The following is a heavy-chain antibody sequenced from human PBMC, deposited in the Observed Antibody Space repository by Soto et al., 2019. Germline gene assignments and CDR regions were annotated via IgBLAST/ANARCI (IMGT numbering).Heavy chain of an antibody. CDR2: ISAHNGNT. V-gene: IGHV1-18*01. J-gene: IGHJ4*02. CDR1: GYTFTSYG. D-gene: IGHD1-1*01. CDR3: ARGRYGDY. Sequence: QVHLVQSGAEVKKPGASVKVSCKGSGYTFTSYGITWVRQAPGQGLEWMGWISAHNGNTNYAQKLQGRVTVTRATSTSPAYMELRSLRSAATAVYYCARGRYGDYWGQGALVTVSS.